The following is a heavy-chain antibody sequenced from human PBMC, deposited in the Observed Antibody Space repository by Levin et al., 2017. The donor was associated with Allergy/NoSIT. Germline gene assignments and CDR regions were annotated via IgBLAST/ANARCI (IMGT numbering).Heavy chain of an antibody. CDR1: GFTFSNYW. D-gene: IGHD6-19*01. J-gene: IGHJ3*01. V-gene: IGHV3-74*01. Sequence: GGSLRLSCAASGFTFSNYWIHWVRQAPGKGLVWVSRISGDESRIDYADSVKGRFTISRDNAKNTVYLQMNSLRGEDTAIYYCARGDGAVTGPWGQGTMVTASS. CDR3: ARGDGAVTGP. CDR2: ISGDESRI.